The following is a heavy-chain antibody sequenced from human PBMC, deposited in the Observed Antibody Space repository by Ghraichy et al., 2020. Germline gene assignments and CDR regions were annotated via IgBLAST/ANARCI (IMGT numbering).Heavy chain of an antibody. J-gene: IGHJ4*02. Sequence: SETQSLICSVSGGSINNYYWNWIRQPPGEGLEWIGNIYYSGSTIYNPSLKSRVTISLDTSKNQFSLKLTSVTAADTAVYYCARGLPTAYGSGTYYNPFDYWGQGTLVTVSS. V-gene: IGHV4-59*01. CDR1: GGSINNYY. CDR2: IYYSGST. D-gene: IGHD3-10*01. CDR3: ARGLPTAYGSGTYYNPFDY.